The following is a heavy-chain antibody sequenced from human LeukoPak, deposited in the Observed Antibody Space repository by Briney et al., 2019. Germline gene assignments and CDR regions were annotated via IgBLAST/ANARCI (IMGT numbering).Heavy chain of an antibody. CDR2: INHSGST. CDR1: GGSFSGYY. J-gene: IGHJ5*02. V-gene: IGHV4-34*01. Sequence: SETLSLTCAVYGGSFSGYYWSWIRQPPGKGLEWIGEINHSGSTNYNPSLKSRVTISVDTSKNQFSLKLSSVTAADTAVYYCASSLVRAVAGTIGWFDPWGQGTLVTVSS. CDR3: ASSLVRAVAGTIGWFDP. D-gene: IGHD6-19*01.